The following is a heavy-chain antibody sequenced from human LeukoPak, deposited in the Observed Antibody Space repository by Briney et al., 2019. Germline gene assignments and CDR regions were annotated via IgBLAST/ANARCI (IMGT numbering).Heavy chain of an antibody. V-gene: IGHV3-74*01. CDR3: ARDSVSGYEALDY. CDR2: INSDGSST. Sequence: GGSLRLSCAAYGFTVSSNYMSWVRQAPGKGLVWVSRINSDGSSTSYADSVKGRFTISRDNAKNTLYLQMNSLRAEDTAVYYCARDSVSGYEALDYWGQGTLVTVSS. D-gene: IGHD5-12*01. CDR1: GFTVSSNY. J-gene: IGHJ4*02.